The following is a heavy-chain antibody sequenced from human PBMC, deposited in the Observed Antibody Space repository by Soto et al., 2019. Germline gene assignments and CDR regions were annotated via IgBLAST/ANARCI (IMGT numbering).Heavy chain of an antibody. CDR1: GFSFSDYA. CDR3: AKDVRYFDWLFSLYYFDF. Sequence: GGSLRLSCAASGFSFSDYAMSWVRRAPGKGLEWVSVISNGGGSTSYADSVKGRFTISRDNSKNTLYLQMNSLRVEDTAVYYCAKDVRYFDWLFSLYYFDFWGQGTLVTVSS. J-gene: IGHJ4*02. V-gene: IGHV3-23*01. D-gene: IGHD3-9*01. CDR2: ISNGGGST.